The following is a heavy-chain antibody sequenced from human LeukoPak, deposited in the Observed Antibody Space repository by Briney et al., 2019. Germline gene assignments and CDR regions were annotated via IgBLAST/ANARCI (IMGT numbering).Heavy chain of an antibody. CDR3: ARVDPGNSGYQDY. J-gene: IGHJ4*02. Sequence: PGRSLRLSCTASGFTFSSHWMSWVRQAPGKGLEWVANINEDGSRKYYLDSVKGRFTISRDNAKNSLYVLMNSLGAEDTAVYYCARVDPGNSGYQDYWGQGTLVTVSS. CDR2: INEDGSRK. D-gene: IGHD3-22*01. CDR1: GFTFSSHW. V-gene: IGHV3-7*01.